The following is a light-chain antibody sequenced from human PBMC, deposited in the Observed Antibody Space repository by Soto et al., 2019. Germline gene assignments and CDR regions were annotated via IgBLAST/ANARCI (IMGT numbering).Light chain of an antibody. V-gene: IGLV2-11*01. CDR1: SSDVGGYNY. J-gene: IGLJ1*01. CDR3: CSYAGSYTYV. CDR2: DVS. Sequence: QSALTQPRSVSGSPGQSVTISCTGTSSDVGGYNYVSWYQQHPGKAPKLMIYDVSKGPSGHPDRFSGSKSGNTASRTVSGLKAQDVADYYCCSYAGSYTYVFGTGTKVTVL.